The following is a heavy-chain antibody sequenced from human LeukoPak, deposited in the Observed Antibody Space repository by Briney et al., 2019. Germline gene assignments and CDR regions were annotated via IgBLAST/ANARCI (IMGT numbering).Heavy chain of an antibody. Sequence: PSETLSLTCTVSGGSIIGYYWTWIRQHPGKGLEWIGYIYTSGSTNYNPSLKSRVTISVGMSKNQFSLQLSSVTAADTAVYYCARQSCSSTSCPHRNVFDIWGQGTMVTVSP. D-gene: IGHD2-2*01. CDR3: ARQSCSSTSCPHRNVFDI. CDR1: GGSIIGYY. V-gene: IGHV4-4*09. J-gene: IGHJ3*02. CDR2: IYTSGST.